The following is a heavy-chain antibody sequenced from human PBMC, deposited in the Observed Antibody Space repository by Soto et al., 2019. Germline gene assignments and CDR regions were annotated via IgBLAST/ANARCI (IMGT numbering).Heavy chain of an antibody. CDR1: GFTFSSYA. V-gene: IGHV3-23*01. CDR2: ISGAGDST. D-gene: IGHD4-17*01. J-gene: IGHJ4*02. Sequence: EVQLLESGGGLVQPGETLRLSCAASGFTFSSYAMNWVRQAPGKGPEWVSFISGAGDSTYYADSVKGRFTISRDNSRNTLYLEMNSLRAEETAIYYCAKRAGDGYLDYWGQGTLVTVSS. CDR3: AKRAGDGYLDY.